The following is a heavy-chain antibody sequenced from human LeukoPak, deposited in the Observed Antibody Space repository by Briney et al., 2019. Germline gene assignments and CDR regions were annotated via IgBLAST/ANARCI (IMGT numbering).Heavy chain of an antibody. Sequence: GGSLRLSCAASGFTFSSYAMSWVRQAPGKGLERVSGISGSGGTTFYADSVKGRFTISRDNSKNTLYLQMNSLSAEDTAVYYCAKSGYNRFDYWGQGTLVTASS. J-gene: IGHJ4*02. CDR3: AKSGYNRFDY. D-gene: IGHD5-24*01. CDR2: ISGSGGTT. CDR1: GFTFSSYA. V-gene: IGHV3-23*01.